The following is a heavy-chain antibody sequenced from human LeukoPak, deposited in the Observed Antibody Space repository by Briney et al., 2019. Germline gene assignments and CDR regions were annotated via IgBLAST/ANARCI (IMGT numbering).Heavy chain of an antibody. J-gene: IGHJ4*02. CDR3: ATAQGGYGSGSYYDV. V-gene: IGHV4-61*01. Sequence: SETLSLTCTVSGGSVSSGSYYWSWIRQPPGKGLEWIGYIYYSGSTNYNPSLKSRVTISVDTSRNQLSLKLSSVTAADTAVYYCATAQGGYGSGSYYDVWGQGTLVTVSS. CDR1: GGSVSSGSYY. CDR2: IYYSGST. D-gene: IGHD3-10*01.